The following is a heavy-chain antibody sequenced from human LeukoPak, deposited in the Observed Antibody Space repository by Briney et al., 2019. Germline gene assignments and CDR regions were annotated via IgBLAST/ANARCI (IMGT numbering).Heavy chain of an antibody. V-gene: IGHV3-30*03. D-gene: IGHD5-18*01. CDR2: VSYDGSNK. CDR1: GFTFSSYW. Sequence: GGSLRLSCAASGFTFSSYWMNWARQAPGRGLEWVAIVSYDGSNKYYAESVKGRFTISRDNSKNTLYLQMNSLRVEDAAVYYCARDKIQLWSGDYYYGMDVWGQGTTVTVSS. J-gene: IGHJ6*02. CDR3: ARDKIQLWSGDYYYGMDV.